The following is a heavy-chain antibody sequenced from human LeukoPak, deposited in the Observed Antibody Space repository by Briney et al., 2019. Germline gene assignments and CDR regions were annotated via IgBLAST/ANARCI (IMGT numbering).Heavy chain of an antibody. J-gene: IGHJ6*03. Sequence: PGGSLRLSCAAFGFTFSSYAMHWVRQAPGKGLYWVAVISFDGSNKYYTDSVKGRFTISRDNSKNTLYLQMNSLRAEDTAVYYCAKIGRRYDFWTGYYEEEVDYMDVWGKGTTVTVSS. D-gene: IGHD3-3*01. CDR1: GFTFSSYA. CDR2: ISFDGSNK. CDR3: AKIGRRYDFWTGYYEEEVDYMDV. V-gene: IGHV3-30*04.